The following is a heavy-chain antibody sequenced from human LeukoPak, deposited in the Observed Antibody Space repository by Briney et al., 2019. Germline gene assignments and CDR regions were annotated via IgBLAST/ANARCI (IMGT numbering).Heavy chain of an antibody. J-gene: IGHJ4*02. CDR1: GGTFSSYA. CDR2: IIPIFGTA. CDR3: ARSSQRIVVVTAIGVYFDY. Sequence: ASVKVSCKASGGTFSSYAISWVRQAPGQGLEWMGGIIPIFGTANYAQKFQGRVTITADESTGTAYMELSSLRSEDTAVYYCARSSQRIVVVTAIGVYFDYWGQGTLVTVSS. D-gene: IGHD2-21*02. V-gene: IGHV1-69*13.